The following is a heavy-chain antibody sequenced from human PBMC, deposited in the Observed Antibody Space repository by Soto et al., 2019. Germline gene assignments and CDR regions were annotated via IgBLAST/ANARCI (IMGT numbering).Heavy chain of an antibody. J-gene: IGHJ5*02. D-gene: IGHD6-19*01. V-gene: IGHV1-18*01. CDR3: ARDGDSSGWYGWFDP. CDR1: GYTFTSYG. CDR2: VSAYNGNT. Sequence: ASVKVSCKASGYTFTSYGISWVRQAPGQGLEWMGWVSAYNGNTNYAQKLQGRVTMTTDTSTSTAYMELRSLRSDDTAVYYCARDGDSSGWYGWFDPWGQGTLVTVSS.